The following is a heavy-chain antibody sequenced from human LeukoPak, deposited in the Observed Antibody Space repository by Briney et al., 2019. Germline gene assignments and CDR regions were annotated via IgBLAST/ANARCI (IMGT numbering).Heavy chain of an antibody. D-gene: IGHD3-22*01. J-gene: IGHJ4*02. CDR2: IKQDGSEK. CDR3: ARDQDDYDSSGYYSIFDY. V-gene: IGHV3-7*01. CDR1: AFTFSRSW. Sequence: GGSLRLSGAASAFTFSRSWMSWVRQAPGKGRLWGANIKQDGSEKYYVDSVKGRFATSRDNAKISLYLQTNSLRAEDTAVYYCARDQDDYDSSGYYSIFDYWGQGTLVTVSS.